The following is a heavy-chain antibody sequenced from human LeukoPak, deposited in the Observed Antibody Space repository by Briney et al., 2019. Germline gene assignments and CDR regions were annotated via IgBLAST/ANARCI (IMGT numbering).Heavy chain of an antibody. CDR3: ARGHVDTAMAVPFDY. D-gene: IGHD5-18*01. V-gene: IGHV3-30-3*01. CDR2: ISYDGGNK. Sequence: PGRSLRLSCAASGFTFSSYAMHWVRQAPGKGLEWVAVISYDGGNKYYADSVKGRFTISRDNSKNTLYLQMNSLRAEDTAVYYCARGHVDTAMAVPFDYWGQGTLVTVSS. J-gene: IGHJ4*02. CDR1: GFTFSSYA.